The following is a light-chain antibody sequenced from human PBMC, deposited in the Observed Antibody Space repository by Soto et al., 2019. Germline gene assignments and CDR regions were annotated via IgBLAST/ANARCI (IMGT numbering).Light chain of an antibody. Sequence: QSVLTQPPSVSAAPGQKVTISCSGSSSNIGNNYVCWYQQLPGTAPKLLIYRNNQRPSGVPDRFSGSKSGTSASLAISGLRSEDEADYYCAAWDDSLRAVIFGGGTKLTVL. J-gene: IGLJ2*01. V-gene: IGLV1-47*01. CDR3: AAWDDSLRAVI. CDR1: SSNIGNNY. CDR2: RNN.